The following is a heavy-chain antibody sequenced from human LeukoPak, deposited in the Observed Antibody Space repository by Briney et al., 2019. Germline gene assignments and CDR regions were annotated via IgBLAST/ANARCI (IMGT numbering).Heavy chain of an antibody. CDR3: ASEGFVLMVYAMYVY. V-gene: IGHV3-30-3*01. CDR2: ISYDGSNK. J-gene: IGHJ4*02. D-gene: IGHD2-8*01. Sequence: PGRSLGLSCAASGFTFSSYAMHWVRQAPGKGLEWVAVISYDGSNKYYADSVKGRFTISRDNSKNTLYLQMNSLRAEDTAVYYCASEGFVLMVYAMYVYWGQGTLVTVSS. CDR1: GFTFSSYA.